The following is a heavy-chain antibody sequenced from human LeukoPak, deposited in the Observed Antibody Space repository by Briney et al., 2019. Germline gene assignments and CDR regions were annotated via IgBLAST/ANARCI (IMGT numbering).Heavy chain of an antibody. CDR2: INPSGGST. CDR1: GYTFAHYY. V-gene: IGHV1-46*01. CDR3: ARGPRITLVRGGQWYHYMDV. D-gene: IGHD3-10*01. Sequence: GASVKVSCKASGYTFAHYYIHLVRQAPGQGLEGVGLINPSGGSTNYAQKFQGRVTMTRDTSTSTVYMELSSLRSEDTAVYYCARGPRITLVRGGQWYHYMDVWGKGTTVTISS. J-gene: IGHJ6*03.